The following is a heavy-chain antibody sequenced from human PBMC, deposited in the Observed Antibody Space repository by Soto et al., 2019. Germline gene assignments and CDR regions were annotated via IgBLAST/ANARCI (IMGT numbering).Heavy chain of an antibody. CDR3: ATTRVGPCSSSICFSGIFDGMDV. CDR2: ISYDGTIT. Sequence: GGSLRLSCAASGFTISNYGMHWVRQAPGKGLEWVAVISYDGTITYYADSVKGRFTISRDNSKNTLYLQMNSLRTEDTAVYYCATTRVGPCSSSICFSGIFDGMDVWGQGTKVTVSS. V-gene: IGHV3-30-3*01. CDR1: GFTISNYG. J-gene: IGHJ6*02. D-gene: IGHD2-2*01.